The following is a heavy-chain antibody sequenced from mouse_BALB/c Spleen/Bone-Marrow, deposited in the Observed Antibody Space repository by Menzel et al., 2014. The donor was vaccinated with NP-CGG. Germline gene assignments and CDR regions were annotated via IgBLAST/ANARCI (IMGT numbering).Heavy chain of an antibody. J-gene: IGHJ3*01. V-gene: IGHV4-1*02. Sequence: EVKLQESGGGLVQPGGSLKLSCAASGFDFSGFWMGWVRQAPGKGLEWIGEINPDSSTINYAPSLKDRFVISRDNAKNTLCLQVSKVRSEDTALYYCARLGYYGGFAYWGQGTLVTVSA. CDR1: GFDFSGFW. D-gene: IGHD2-3*01. CDR3: ARLGYYGGFAY. CDR2: INPDSSTI.